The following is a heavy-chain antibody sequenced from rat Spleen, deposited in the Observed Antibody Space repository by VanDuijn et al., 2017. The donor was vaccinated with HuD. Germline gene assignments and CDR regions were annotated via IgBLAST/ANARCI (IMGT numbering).Heavy chain of an antibody. V-gene: IGHV5-20*01. J-gene: IGHJ2*01. CDR3: TRVATFRPFDY. CDR2: IKNTGDTT. D-gene: IGHD3-5*01. Sequence: EVQLVESDGGLVQPGRSLKLSCAASGFTFSDYYMAWVRQAPTKGLEWVASIKNTGDTTYYPDSVKGRFTISRDNAKSTLYLQMNSLRSEDTATYYCTRVATFRPFDYWGQGVMVTVSS. CDR1: GFTFSDYY.